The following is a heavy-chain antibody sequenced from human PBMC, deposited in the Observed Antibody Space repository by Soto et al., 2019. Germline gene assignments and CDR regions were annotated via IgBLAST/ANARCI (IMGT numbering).Heavy chain of an antibody. V-gene: IGHV3-30-3*01. CDR2: ISYDGSNK. CDR3: ARDRFRYDFWSGYYTHYYYGMDV. J-gene: IGHJ6*02. CDR1: GFTFSSYA. Sequence: ESGGGVVQPGRSLRLSCAASGFTFSSYAMHWVRQAPGKGLEWVAVISYDGSNKYYADSVKGRFTISRDNSKNTLYLQMNSLRAEDTAVYYCARDRFRYDFWSGYYTHYYYGMDVWGQGTTVTVSS. D-gene: IGHD3-3*01.